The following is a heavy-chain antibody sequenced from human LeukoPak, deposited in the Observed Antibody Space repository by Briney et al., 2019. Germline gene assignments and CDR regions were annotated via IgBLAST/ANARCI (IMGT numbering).Heavy chain of an antibody. CDR1: GYTFTSYD. J-gene: IGHJ6*02. CDR2: MNPNSGNT. D-gene: IGHD3-10*01. CDR3: ARITMVRGVMLKRSGYYYGMDV. Sequence: ASVKVSCKASGYTFTSYDINWVRQATGQGLEWMGWMNPNSGNTGYAQKFQGRVTMTRNTSISTAYMELSSLRSEDTAVYYCARITMVRGVMLKRSGYYYGMDVWGQGTTVTVSS. V-gene: IGHV1-8*01.